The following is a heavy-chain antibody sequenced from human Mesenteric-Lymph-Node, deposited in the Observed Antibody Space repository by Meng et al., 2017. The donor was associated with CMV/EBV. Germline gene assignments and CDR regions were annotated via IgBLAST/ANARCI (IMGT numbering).Heavy chain of an antibody. CDR3: AKAVGTATSNYIDN. Sequence: ESLKISCAASGFTFDDYTMHWVRQAPGKGLEWVSLISWDGGSTYYADSVKGRFTISRDNSKKSLYLQMNSLRPEDTALYYCAKAVGTATSNYIDNWGQGTLVTVSS. D-gene: IGHD1-26*01. CDR1: GFTFDDYT. CDR2: ISWDGGST. V-gene: IGHV3-43*01. J-gene: IGHJ4*02.